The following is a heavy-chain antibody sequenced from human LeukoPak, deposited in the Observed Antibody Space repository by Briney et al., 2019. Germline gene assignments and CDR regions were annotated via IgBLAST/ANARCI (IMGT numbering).Heavy chain of an antibody. J-gene: IGHJ6*03. D-gene: IGHD2-21*01. CDR3: ARLFPYYYHYMDV. V-gene: IGHV4-39*07. CDR1: GGSITSRIYY. Sequence: SETLSLTCTVSGGSITSRIYYWGWIRQAPGKGLEWIGSMYYSGSTYYDTSLKSRVSISVDTSKNQFSLKLSSVTASDTAVYYCARLFPYYYHYMDVWGKGTTVTVSS. CDR2: MYYSGST.